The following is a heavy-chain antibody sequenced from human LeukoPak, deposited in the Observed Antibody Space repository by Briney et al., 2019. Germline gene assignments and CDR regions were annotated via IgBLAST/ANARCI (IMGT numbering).Heavy chain of an antibody. V-gene: IGHV4-39*02. CDR3: ARDLLSSGDY. CDR1: GGSISTYY. J-gene: IGHJ4*02. Sequence: SETLSLTCTVSGGSISTYYWGWIRQPPGKGLEWIGSIFYSGRTYYNPSLKSRVTISVDTSKNQFSLKLTSVTAADTAVYYCARDLLSSGDYWGQGTLVTVSS. CDR2: IFYSGRT.